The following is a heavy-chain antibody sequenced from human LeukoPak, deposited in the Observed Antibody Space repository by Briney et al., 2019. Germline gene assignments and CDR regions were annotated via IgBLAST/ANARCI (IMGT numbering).Heavy chain of an antibody. J-gene: IGHJ4*02. CDR3: AKGGDYVWGSYRPV. V-gene: IGHV3-23*01. D-gene: IGHD3-16*02. CDR1: GFTFSSYA. Sequence: GGSLRLSCAAPGFTFSSYAMSWVRQAPGKGLEWVSGISGGGTHYADSVKGRFTISRDNSKNTLYLQMNSLRAEDTAIYYCAKGGDYVWGSYRPVWGQGTLVTVSS. CDR2: ISGGGT.